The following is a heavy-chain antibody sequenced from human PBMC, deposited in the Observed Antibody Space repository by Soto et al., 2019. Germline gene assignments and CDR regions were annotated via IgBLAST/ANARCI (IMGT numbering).Heavy chain of an antibody. CDR3: ASDRMLWFGPCDAFDI. J-gene: IGHJ3*02. Sequence: ASVKVSCKASGYTFTSYGISWVRQAPGQGIEWMGWISAYNGNTNYAQKLQGRVTMTTDTSTSTAYMELRSLRSDDTAVYYCASDRMLWFGPCDAFDIWGQGTMVTVSS. CDR2: ISAYNGNT. V-gene: IGHV1-18*01. CDR1: GYTFTSYG. D-gene: IGHD3-10*01.